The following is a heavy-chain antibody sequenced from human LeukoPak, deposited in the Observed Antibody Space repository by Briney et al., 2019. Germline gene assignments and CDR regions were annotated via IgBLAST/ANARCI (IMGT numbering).Heavy chain of an antibody. CDR2: INPSDGST. V-gene: IGHV1-46*01. CDR3: ARDGPLNWFHP. Sequence: ASVKVSCKASGYTFTGYYLHWVRQAPGQGLEWMGIINPSDGSTSYAQKFQGRVTMTRDTSISTAYMELRWLRSDDTAVYYCARDGPLNWFHPWGQGTLVTVSS. J-gene: IGHJ5*02. CDR1: GYTFTGYY.